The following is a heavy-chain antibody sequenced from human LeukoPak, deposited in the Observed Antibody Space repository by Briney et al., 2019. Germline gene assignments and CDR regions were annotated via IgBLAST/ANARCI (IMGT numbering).Heavy chain of an antibody. J-gene: IGHJ6*02. V-gene: IGHV3-30*18. CDR3: AKDLLPSVVVPAAIARRYYGMDV. D-gene: IGHD2-2*01. Sequence: GGSLRLSCAASGFTFSSYGMHWVRQAPGKGLEWVAVISYDGSNKYYADSVKGRFTISRDNSRNTLYLQMNSLRAEDTAVYYCAKDLLPSVVVPAAIARRYYGMDVWGQGTTVTVSS. CDR2: ISYDGSNK. CDR1: GFTFSSYG.